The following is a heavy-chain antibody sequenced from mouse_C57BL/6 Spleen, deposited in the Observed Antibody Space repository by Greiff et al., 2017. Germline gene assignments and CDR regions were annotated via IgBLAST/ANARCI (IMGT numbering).Heavy chain of an antibody. J-gene: IGHJ4*01. V-gene: IGHV5-6*01. CDR2: ISSGGSYT. D-gene: IGHD2-4*01. CDR3: ARQYDYDGDYYAMDY. CDR1: GFTFSSYG. Sequence: EVQLVESGGDLVKPGGSLKLSCAASGFTFSSYGMSWVRQTPDKRLEWVATISSGGSYTYYPDSVKGRFTISRDNAKNTLYLQMSSLKSEDTAMYYCARQYDYDGDYYAMDYWGQGTSVTVSS.